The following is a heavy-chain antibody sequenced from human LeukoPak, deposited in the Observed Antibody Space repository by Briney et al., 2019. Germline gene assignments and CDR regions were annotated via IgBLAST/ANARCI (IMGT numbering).Heavy chain of an antibody. CDR2: ISSSSSYI. CDR1: GFTFSSYS. CDR3: AREFWDIVATISPYYFDY. Sequence: PGGSLRLSCAASGFTFSSYSMNWVRQAPGKGLEWVSSISSSSSYIYYADSVKGRFTISRDNAKNSLYLQMNSLRAEDTAVYYCAREFWDIVATISPYYFDYWGQGTLVTVSS. V-gene: IGHV3-21*01. J-gene: IGHJ4*02. D-gene: IGHD5-12*01.